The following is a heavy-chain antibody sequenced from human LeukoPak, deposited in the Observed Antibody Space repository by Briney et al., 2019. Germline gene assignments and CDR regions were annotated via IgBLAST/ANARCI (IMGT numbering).Heavy chain of an antibody. CDR2: ISWNSGSI. CDR1: GFTFDDYA. CDR3: ANSRRSGYWYFDL. D-gene: IGHD3-22*01. Sequence: GGSLRLSCAASGFTFDDYAMHWVRQAPGKGLEWVSGISWNSGSIGYADSVKGRFTISRDDAKNSLYLQMNSLRAEDTALYYCANSRRSGYWYFDLWGRGTLVTVSS. V-gene: IGHV3-9*01. J-gene: IGHJ2*01.